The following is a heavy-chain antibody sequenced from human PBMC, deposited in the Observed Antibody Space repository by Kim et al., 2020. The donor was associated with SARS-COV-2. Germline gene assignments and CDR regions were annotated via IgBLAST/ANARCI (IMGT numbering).Heavy chain of an antibody. V-gene: IGHV3-33*05. CDR3: ARGKPEDTAMVKAPFDY. CDR1: GFTFSSYG. Sequence: GGSLRLSCAASGFTFSSYGMHWVRQAPGKGLEWVAVISYDGSNKYYADSVKGRFTISRDNSKNTLYLQMNSLRAEDTAVYYCARGKPEDTAMVKAPFDYWGQGTLVTVSS. CDR2: ISYDGSNK. D-gene: IGHD5-18*01. J-gene: IGHJ4*02.